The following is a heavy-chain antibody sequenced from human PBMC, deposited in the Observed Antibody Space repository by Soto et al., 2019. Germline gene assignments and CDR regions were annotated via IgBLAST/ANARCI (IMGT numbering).Heavy chain of an antibody. D-gene: IGHD3-22*01. CDR2: IIPIFCTA. V-gene: IGHV1-69*01. CDR1: GGTFSSYD. CDR3: ARCAAVGGDLEGSMIVAQPPFDY. J-gene: IGHJ4*02. Sequence: QVQLVQSGAAVKKPGSSVKVSCKASGGTFSSYDISWVRQAPGQGLEWMGGIIPIFCTANYAQKFQGRVTITSDESTSTAYMELSSLRSEATAVYYCARCAAVGGDLEGSMIVAQPPFDYWGQGSLVTVSS.